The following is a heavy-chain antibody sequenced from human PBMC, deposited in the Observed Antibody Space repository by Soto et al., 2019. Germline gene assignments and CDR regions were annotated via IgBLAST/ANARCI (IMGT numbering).Heavy chain of an antibody. J-gene: IGHJ6*02. CDR3: ARDKPTWIQLVFYYGMDV. CDR2: MNPNSGNT. Sequence: ASVKVSCKASGYTFTSYDINWVRQATGQGLEWMGWMNPNSGNTGYAQKFQGRVTMTTDTSTSTAYMELRSLRSDDTAVYYCARDKPTWIQLVFYYGMDVWGQGTTVTVSS. V-gene: IGHV1-8*01. D-gene: IGHD5-18*01. CDR1: GYTFTSYD.